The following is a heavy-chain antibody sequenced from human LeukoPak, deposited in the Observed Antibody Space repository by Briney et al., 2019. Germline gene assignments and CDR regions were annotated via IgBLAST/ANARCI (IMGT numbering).Heavy chain of an antibody. CDR3: AKGRDYYDTLPPFDY. CDR1: GFTFSSYA. V-gene: IGHV3-23*01. Sequence: GGSLRLSCAASGFTFSSYAMSWVRQAPGKGLEWVSAISGSGGSTYYADSVKGRFTISRDNSKNTLYLQMNSLRAEDTAVYYCAKGRDYYDTLPPFDYWGQGTLVTVSS. CDR2: ISGSGGST. J-gene: IGHJ4*02. D-gene: IGHD3-22*01.